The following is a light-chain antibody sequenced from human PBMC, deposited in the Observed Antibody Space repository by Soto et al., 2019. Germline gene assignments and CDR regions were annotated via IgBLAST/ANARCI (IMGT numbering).Light chain of an antibody. V-gene: IGLV1-47*01. J-gene: IGLJ1*01. CDR2: RNN. CDR3: AAWDDSLSVGV. CDR1: SSNIGSNY. Sequence: QPVLTQPPSASGTPGQRVTISCSGSSSNIGSNYVYWYQQLPGTAPKLLIYRNNQRPSGVPDRFSGSKSGTSASLAISGLRSEDEADYYCAAWDDSLSVGVFGTGTKVTVL.